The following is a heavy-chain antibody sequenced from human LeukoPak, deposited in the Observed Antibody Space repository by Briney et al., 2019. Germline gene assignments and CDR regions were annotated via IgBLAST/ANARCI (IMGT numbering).Heavy chain of an antibody. CDR3: ARAADCSGGSRGGTGYYYYYMDV. CDR1: GYSISSGYY. Sequence: SETLSLTCTVSGYSISSGYYWGWIRQPPGKGLEWIGSIYHSGSTYYNPSLKSRVTISVDTSKNQFSLKLSSVTAADTAVYYSARAADCSGGSRGGTGYYYYYMDVWGKGTTVTVSS. J-gene: IGHJ6*03. D-gene: IGHD2-15*01. V-gene: IGHV4-38-2*02. CDR2: IYHSGST.